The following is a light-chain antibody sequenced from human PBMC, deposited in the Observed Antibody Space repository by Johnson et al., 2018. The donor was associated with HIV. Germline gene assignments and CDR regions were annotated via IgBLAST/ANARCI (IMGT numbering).Light chain of an antibody. CDR2: ENN. V-gene: IGLV1-51*01. Sequence: QSVLTQPPSVSAAPGQKVTISCSGSSSNIGNNYVSWYQQLPGTAPKLLIYENNKRPSGIPDRFSGSKSGTSATLGLTGLQTGDEADYYCVTCDSSLSAGFYVFGTGTKVTVL. J-gene: IGLJ1*01. CDR1: SSNIGNNY. CDR3: VTCDSSLSAGFYV.